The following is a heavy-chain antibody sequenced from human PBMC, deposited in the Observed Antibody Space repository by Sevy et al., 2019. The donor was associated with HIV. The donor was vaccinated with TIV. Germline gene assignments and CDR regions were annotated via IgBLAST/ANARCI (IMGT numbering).Heavy chain of an antibody. CDR1: GFSFSSYS. CDR3: ARGYSSSWYILYSFEN. J-gene: IGHJ4*02. V-gene: IGHV3-21*01. D-gene: IGHD6-13*01. Sequence: GGSLRLSCAASGFSFSSYSVSWVRQAPGKGLEWVASIGSSNSSIYYGDSVKDRFTTARDNAKNSLILHMNALRAEDTAVDYCARGYSSSWYILYSFENWGQGTPVTVSS. CDR2: IGSSNSSI.